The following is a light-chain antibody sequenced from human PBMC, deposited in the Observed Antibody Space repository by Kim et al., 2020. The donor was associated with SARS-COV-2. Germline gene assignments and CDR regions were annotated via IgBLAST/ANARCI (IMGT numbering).Light chain of an antibody. CDR2: GAS. CDR1: QSVSSD. Sequence: VSPGERAPLSCRASQSVSSDLAWYQQKPGQAPRLLIYGASTRATGIPARFSGSGSGTEFTLTISSLQSEDFAVYYCQQYNNWPPWTFGQGTKLEI. CDR3: QQYNNWPPWT. J-gene: IGKJ1*01. V-gene: IGKV3-15*01.